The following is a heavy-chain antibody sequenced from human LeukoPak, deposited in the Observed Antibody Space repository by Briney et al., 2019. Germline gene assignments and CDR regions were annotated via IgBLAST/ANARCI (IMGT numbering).Heavy chain of an antibody. CDR1: GGSISSGDYY. J-gene: IGHJ4*02. CDR3: ARDGGSSGWYVIDY. Sequence: SQTLSLTCTVSGGSISSGDYYWSWIRQPPGKGLEWIGYIYYSGSTYYNPSLKSRVTMSVDMSKNQFSLKLSSVTAADTAVYYCARDGGSSGWYVIDYWGQGTLVTVSS. V-gene: IGHV4-30-4*08. CDR2: IYYSGST. D-gene: IGHD6-19*01.